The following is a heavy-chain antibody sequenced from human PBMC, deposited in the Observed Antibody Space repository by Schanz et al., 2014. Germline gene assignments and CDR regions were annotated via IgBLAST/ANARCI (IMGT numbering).Heavy chain of an antibody. Sequence: VQLVEYGGGLVQPGESLRLSCAASGFTFSAYWMAWARQSPGKGLEWIGEIFHSGTTNYNPSLESRVTISVDKSKNQFSLILSSMTAADTAVYYCTRSTLWSYDVWGRGTMVIVSS. CDR2: IFHSGTT. D-gene: IGHD2-21*01. CDR1: GFTFSAYW. J-gene: IGHJ3*01. CDR3: TRSTLWSYDV. V-gene: IGHV4-4*02.